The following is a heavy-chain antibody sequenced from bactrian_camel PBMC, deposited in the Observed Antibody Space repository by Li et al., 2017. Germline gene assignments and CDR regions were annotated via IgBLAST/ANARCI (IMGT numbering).Heavy chain of an antibody. CDR2: ISNYGGTT. Sequence: VQLVESGGGSVQTGGSLRLSCAASGYTYSSYSMGWFRQAPGKGLEWISGISNYGGTTYYGDSVKGRFTVVRDNSESKVYLQMTGLKTEDTAVYYCAAGATNPCRPGCSPSYCYTLRDSYWGQGTQVTVS. V-gene: IGHV3S40*01. D-gene: IGHD2*01. J-gene: IGHJ4*01. CDR1: GYTYSSYS. CDR3: AAGATNPCRPGCSPSYCYTLRDSY.